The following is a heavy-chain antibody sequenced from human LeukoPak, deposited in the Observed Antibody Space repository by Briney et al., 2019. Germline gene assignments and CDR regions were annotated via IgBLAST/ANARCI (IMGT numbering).Heavy chain of an antibody. J-gene: IGHJ4*02. CDR1: GSSISSDYY. CDR3: ARAGYGYGNYFAY. D-gene: IGHD5-18*01. V-gene: IGHV4-38-2*01. CDR2: IHHSRNT. Sequence: SETLSLTCAVSGSSISSDYYWGWVRQPPGKGLEWIGNIHHSRNTYYNPSLKSRVTISVDTSKNQSSLKLSSVTAADTAVYHCARAGYGYGNYFAYWGQGTLVTVSS.